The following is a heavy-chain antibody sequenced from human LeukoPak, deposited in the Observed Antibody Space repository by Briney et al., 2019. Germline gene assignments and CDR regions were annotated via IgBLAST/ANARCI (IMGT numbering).Heavy chain of an antibody. CDR3: ARGTYYDFWSGYPDFDY. D-gene: IGHD3-3*01. Sequence: GGSLRLSCAASGFTFDDYGMSWVRQAPGKGLEWVSGINWNGGSTGYADSVKGRFTISRDNAKNSLYLQMNSLRAEDTALYYCARGTYYDFWSGYPDFDYWGQGPLVTVSS. V-gene: IGHV3-20*04. CDR2: INWNGGST. CDR1: GFTFDDYG. J-gene: IGHJ4*02.